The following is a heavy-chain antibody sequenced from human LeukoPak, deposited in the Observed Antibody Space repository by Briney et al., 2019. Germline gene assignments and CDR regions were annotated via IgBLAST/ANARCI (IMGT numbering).Heavy chain of an antibody. V-gene: IGHV1-69*13. J-gene: IGHJ6*02. Sequence: GASVKVSCKASGYTFTRYGISWVRQAPGLGLELMGGIIPIFGTASYAQKFQGRVTITADESTSTAYMELSSLRSEDTAVYYCARVSLGSYYYYYGMDVWGQGTTVTVSS. CDR2: IIPIFGTA. CDR3: ARVSLGSYYYYYGMDV. D-gene: IGHD2-15*01. CDR1: GYTFTRYG.